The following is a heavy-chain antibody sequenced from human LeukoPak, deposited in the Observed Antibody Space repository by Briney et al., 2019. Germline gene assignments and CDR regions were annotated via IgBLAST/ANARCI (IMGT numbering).Heavy chain of an antibody. CDR2: ISYSGST. D-gene: IGHD5-18*01. CDR3: ARGGGYNYGYFDY. Sequence: SETLSLTCTVSGVSITSYYWSWIRQPPGKGLEWIGYISYSGSTNHNPSIKSRVTISVDTSKNQFSLKLSSVTAADTAAYYCARGGGYNYGYFDYWGRGIQVTVSS. J-gene: IGHJ4*02. CDR1: GVSITSYY. V-gene: IGHV4-59*01.